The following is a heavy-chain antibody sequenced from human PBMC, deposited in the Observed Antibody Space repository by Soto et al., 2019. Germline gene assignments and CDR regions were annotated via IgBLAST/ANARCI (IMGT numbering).Heavy chain of an antibody. J-gene: IGHJ6*02. CDR2: INPNSGGT. D-gene: IGHD3-10*01. Sequence: ASVKVSCKASGYTFTGYYMHWVRQAPGQGLEWMGWINPNSGGTNYAQKFQGRVTMTRDTSISTAYMELSRLRSDDTAVYYCARARTIGYYYYGMDAWGQGTTVTVSS. CDR3: ARARTIGYYYYGMDA. CDR1: GYTFTGYY. V-gene: IGHV1-2*02.